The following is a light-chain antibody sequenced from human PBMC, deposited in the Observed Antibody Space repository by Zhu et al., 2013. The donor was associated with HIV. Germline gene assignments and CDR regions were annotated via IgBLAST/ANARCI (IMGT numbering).Light chain of an antibody. V-gene: IGKV3-15*01. CDR2: GAS. J-gene: IGKJ5*01. Sequence: EVVLTQSPATLSLSPGERATLSCRASQSITTNLAWYQQKPGQAPRLLIYGASTRATGIPARFSGSGSRTQFSLTISSVQSEDFAVYFCQQYNHWPPLTFGQGTRLDI. CDR3: QQYNHWPPLT. CDR1: QSITTN.